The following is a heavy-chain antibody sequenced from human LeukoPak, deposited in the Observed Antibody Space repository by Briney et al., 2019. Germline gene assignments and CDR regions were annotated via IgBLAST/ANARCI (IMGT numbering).Heavy chain of an antibody. D-gene: IGHD3-10*01. J-gene: IGHJ3*02. V-gene: IGHV1-2*02. CDR2: INPNSGGT. Sequence: ASVKVSCKASGYTFTGYYMHWVRQAPGQGLEWMGWINPNSGGTNYAQKFQGRVTMTRDTSTSTVYMELTSLRSEDTAVYYCAREGAGGFGYNDAFDMWGQGTMVTVSS. CDR3: AREGAGGFGYNDAFDM. CDR1: GYTFTGYY.